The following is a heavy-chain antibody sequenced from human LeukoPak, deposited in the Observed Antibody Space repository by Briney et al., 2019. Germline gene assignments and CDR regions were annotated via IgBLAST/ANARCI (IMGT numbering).Heavy chain of an antibody. CDR3: ARGPMGGWYFDY. V-gene: IGHV3-33*01. J-gene: IGHJ4*02. Sequence: GGSLRLSCAASGFTFSSYGMHWVRQAPGKGLEWVAVIWYDGSNKYYADSVKGRFTISRDNSKNTLYLQMNSLRAEDTAVYYCARGPMGGWYFDYWGQGTLVTVPS. D-gene: IGHD1-26*01. CDR1: GFTFSSYG. CDR2: IWYDGSNK.